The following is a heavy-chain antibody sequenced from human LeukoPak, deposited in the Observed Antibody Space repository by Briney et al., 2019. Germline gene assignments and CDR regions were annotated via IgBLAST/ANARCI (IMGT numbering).Heavy chain of an antibody. J-gene: IGHJ4*02. CDR2: ISYYGSNK. CDR3: AKDWSSDVEYYFDY. D-gene: IGHD2-2*01. CDR1: GFTFSSYG. V-gene: IGHV3-30*18. Sequence: PGGSLRLSCAASGFTFSSYGMHWVRQAPGKGLEGVAVISYYGSNKYYADSVKGRFTISRDNSKNTLYLQMNSLRAEDTGVYYCAKDWSSDVEYYFDYWGQGTLVTVSS.